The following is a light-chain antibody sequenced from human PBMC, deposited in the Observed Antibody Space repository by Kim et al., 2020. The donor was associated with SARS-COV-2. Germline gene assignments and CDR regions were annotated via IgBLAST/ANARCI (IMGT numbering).Light chain of an antibody. J-gene: IGLJ2*01. CDR2: EVS. CDR3: TSKTVSNTLI. V-gene: IGLV2-18*02. Sequence: GQSVTVSCTVSSIDVGSEIRVSWYQQPPGSAPKLMIYEVSNRPSGVPDRFSGSKSGNTASLTISGLQADDEADYHCTSKTVSNTLIFGGGTQLTVL. CDR1: SIDVGSEIR.